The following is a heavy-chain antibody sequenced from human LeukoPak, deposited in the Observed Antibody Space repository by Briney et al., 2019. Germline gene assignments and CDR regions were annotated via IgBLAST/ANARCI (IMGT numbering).Heavy chain of an antibody. Sequence: SQTPSLTCTVSGGSISSGGYYWSWIRQHPGKGLEWIGYIYYSGSTYYNPSLKSRVTISVDTSKNQFSLKLSSVTAADTAVYYCARTTRRSMIVVATNAFDIWGQGTMVAVSS. V-gene: IGHV4-31*03. CDR2: IYYSGST. CDR1: GGSISSGGYY. D-gene: IGHD3-22*01. J-gene: IGHJ3*02. CDR3: ARTTRRSMIVVATNAFDI.